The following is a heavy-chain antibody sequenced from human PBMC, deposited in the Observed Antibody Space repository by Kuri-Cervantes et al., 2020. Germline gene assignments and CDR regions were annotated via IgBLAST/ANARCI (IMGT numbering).Heavy chain of an antibody. Sequence: ASVKVSCKASGYTFTSYDINWVRQATGQGLEWMGWMNPNSGNTGYAQKFQGRVTMTRDTSISTAYMELSRLRSDDTAVYYCAREDESSSSWYGGVYYYYYYGMDVWGQGTTVTVSS. J-gene: IGHJ6*02. D-gene: IGHD6-13*01. CDR3: AREDESSSSWYGGVYYYYYYGMDV. CDR2: MNPNSGNT. V-gene: IGHV1-8*01. CDR1: GYTFTSYD.